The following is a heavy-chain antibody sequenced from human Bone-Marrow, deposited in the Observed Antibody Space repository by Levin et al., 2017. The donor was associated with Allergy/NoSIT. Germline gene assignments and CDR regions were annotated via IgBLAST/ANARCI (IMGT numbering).Heavy chain of an antibody. D-gene: IGHD3-10*01. CDR2: IRGKAYSEST. Sequence: GGSLRLSCATSGFTFDDYAMSWFRQAPGKGLEWLGFIRGKAYSESTEYAASVKGRFSFSRDDSKDIAYLQVNSLRIEDTAVYFCARAPPDFYGSGSYPDYWGQGTLVTVSS. CDR3: ARAPPDFYGSGSYPDY. V-gene: IGHV3-49*03. CDR1: GFTFDDYA. J-gene: IGHJ4*02.